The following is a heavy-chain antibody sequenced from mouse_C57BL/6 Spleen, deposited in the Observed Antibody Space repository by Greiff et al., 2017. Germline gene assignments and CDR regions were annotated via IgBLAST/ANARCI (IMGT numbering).Heavy chain of an antibody. J-gene: IGHJ4*01. CDR3: ARKWDYDVTMDY. D-gene: IGHD2-4*01. CDR2: IWSGGST. V-gene: IGHV2-2*01. Sequence: VQLQQSGPGLVQPSQSLSITCTVSGFSLTSYGVHWVRQSPGKGLEWLGVIWSGGSTDYTAAFISRLSISKDNSKSQVFFKMNSLQADDTAIYYCARKWDYDVTMDYWGQGTSVTVSS. CDR1: GFSLTSYG.